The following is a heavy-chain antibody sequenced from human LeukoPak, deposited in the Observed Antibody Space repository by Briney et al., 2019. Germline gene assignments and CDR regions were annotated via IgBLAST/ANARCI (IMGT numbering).Heavy chain of an antibody. J-gene: IGHJ6*04. Sequence: ASVKVSCKASGYTFTGYYMHWVRQAPGQGLEWMGWINPNSGGTNYAQKFQGRVTMTRDTSISTAYMELSRLRSDDTAVYYCARGEYYYGSGSYWGDVWGKGTTVTISS. CDR2: INPNSGGT. CDR1: GYTFTGYY. V-gene: IGHV1-2*02. D-gene: IGHD3-10*01. CDR3: ARGEYYYGSGSYWGDV.